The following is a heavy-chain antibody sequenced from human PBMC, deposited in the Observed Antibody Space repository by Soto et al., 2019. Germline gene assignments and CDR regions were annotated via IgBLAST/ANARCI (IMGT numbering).Heavy chain of an antibody. J-gene: IGHJ4*02. CDR3: VRHRLLTPPVY. D-gene: IGHD1-26*01. V-gene: IGHV4-39*01. Sequence: ELMCLTCTVSGGSIGSSSDYCVWIRQPPRKGLEWIGSIYYSGSTYYNPSLKSRVTISVDTSKNQFSLKLSSVTAADTAVYYCVRHRLLTPPVYWGQGTPVTVSS. CDR2: IYYSGST. CDR1: GGSIGSSSDY.